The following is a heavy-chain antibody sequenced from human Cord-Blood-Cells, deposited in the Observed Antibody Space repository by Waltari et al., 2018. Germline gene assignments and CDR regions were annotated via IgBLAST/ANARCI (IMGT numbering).Heavy chain of an antibody. Sequence: QVQLVESGGGVVQPGRSLRLSCAASGFTFSSYAMHWVRQAPGKGLGCVAVISYDGSNKYYADSVKGRFTIARDNSKNTLYLQMNSLRAEDTAVYYCAREGSGDYYRGYFQHWGQGTLVTVSS. CDR2: ISYDGSNK. J-gene: IGHJ1*01. V-gene: IGHV3-30-3*01. CDR3: AREGSGDYYRGYFQH. D-gene: IGHD2-21*02. CDR1: GFTFSSYA.